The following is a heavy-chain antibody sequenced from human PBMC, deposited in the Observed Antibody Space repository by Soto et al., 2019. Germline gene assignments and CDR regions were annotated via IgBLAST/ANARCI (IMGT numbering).Heavy chain of an antibody. Sequence: QVQLVQSGAEVKKPGASVKVSCKTSGYTSTNFGISWVRQAPGQGLEWVGWISGDTGYTSYAQNVQGRVTMTTDTSTNTAYMELRSLRADDTAVYYCARPSESYRWWFDPWGHGTLVIVSS. CDR3: ARPSESYRWWFDP. V-gene: IGHV1-18*01. CDR2: ISGDTGYT. J-gene: IGHJ5*02. CDR1: GYTSTNFG. D-gene: IGHD1-26*01.